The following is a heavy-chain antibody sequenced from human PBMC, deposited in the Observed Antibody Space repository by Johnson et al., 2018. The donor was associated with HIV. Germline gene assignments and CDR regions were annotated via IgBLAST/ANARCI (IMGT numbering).Heavy chain of an antibody. Sequence: VQLVESGGGLVQPGGSLRLSCAASGFTFSSYDMHWVRQATGTGLEWVSAIGTAGDTYYPGSVKGRFTISREHAKNSLYLQMNSLRAGDTAVYYCARDPPPYCSGGSCYSGHAFDIWGQGTMVTVSS. CDR3: ARDPPPYCSGGSCYSGHAFDI. V-gene: IGHV3-13*01. CDR2: IGTAGDT. D-gene: IGHD2-15*01. CDR1: GFTFSSYD. J-gene: IGHJ3*02.